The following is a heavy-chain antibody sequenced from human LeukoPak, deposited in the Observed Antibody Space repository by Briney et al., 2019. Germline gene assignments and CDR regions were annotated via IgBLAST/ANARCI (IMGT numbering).Heavy chain of an antibody. D-gene: IGHD6-19*01. CDR3: ARSLGSSGWYRSYYFDC. CDR2: IKGDASEI. V-gene: IGHV3-7*01. J-gene: IGHJ4*02. CDR1: GFTFSSHW. Sequence: GSLRLSCAASGFTFSSHWMSRLRQAPGKGLEWVANIKGDASEIYSVDSVRGRFTISRDNSKNTLNLQMNSLRIEDTAVYYCARSLGSSGWYRSYYFDCWGQGSLVTVSS.